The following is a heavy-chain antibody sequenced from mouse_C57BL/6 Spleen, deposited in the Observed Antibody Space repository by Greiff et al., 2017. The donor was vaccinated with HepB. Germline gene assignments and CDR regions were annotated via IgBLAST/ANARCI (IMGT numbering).Heavy chain of an antibody. CDR3: ARTEGLYPGAMDY. V-gene: IGHV1-69*01. D-gene: IGHD3-3*01. J-gene: IGHJ4*01. Sequence: VQLQQSGAELVMPGASVKLSCKASGYTFTSYWMHWVKQRPGQGLEWIGEIDPSDSYTNYNQKFKGKSTLTVDKSSSTAYMQLSSLTSEDSAVYYCARTEGLYPGAMDYWGQGTSVTVSS. CDR2: IDPSDSYT. CDR1: GYTFTSYW.